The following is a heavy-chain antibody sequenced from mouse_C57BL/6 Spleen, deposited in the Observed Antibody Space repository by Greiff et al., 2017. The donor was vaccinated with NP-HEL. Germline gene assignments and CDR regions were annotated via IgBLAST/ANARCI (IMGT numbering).Heavy chain of an antibody. V-gene: IGHV1-81*01. CDR2: IYPRSGNT. CDR3: ARSDGYYGWFAY. D-gene: IGHD2-3*01. J-gene: IGHJ3*01. Sequence: QVQLQQSGAELARPGASVKLSCKASGYTFTSYGISWVKQRTGQGLEWIGEIYPRSGNTYYNEKFKGKATLTADKSSSTAYMELRSLTSEDSAVYFCARSDGYYGWFAYWGQGTLVTVSA. CDR1: GYTFTSYG.